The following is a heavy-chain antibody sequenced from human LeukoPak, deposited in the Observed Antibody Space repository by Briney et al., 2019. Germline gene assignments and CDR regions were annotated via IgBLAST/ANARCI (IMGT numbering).Heavy chain of an antibody. J-gene: IGHJ5*02. Sequence: PSETLSLTCAVYGGSFSGYYWSWIRQPPGKGLEWIGEINHSGSTNYNPSLKSRVTISVDTSKNQFSLKLSSVTAADTAVYYCARLFLEWLSIYRRGNWFDPWGQGTLVTVSS. CDR2: INHSGST. D-gene: IGHD3-3*01. V-gene: IGHV4-34*01. CDR1: GGSFSGYY. CDR3: ARLFLEWLSIYRRGNWFDP.